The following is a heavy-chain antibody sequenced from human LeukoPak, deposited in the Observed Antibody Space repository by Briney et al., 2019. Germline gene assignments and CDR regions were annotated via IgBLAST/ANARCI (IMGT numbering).Heavy chain of an antibody. D-gene: IGHD2-21*01. J-gene: IGHJ4*02. CDR3: ARVYPCGGDCYTFDY. V-gene: IGHV1-46*03. Sequence: ASVKVSCKASGYTFTSYYMHWLRQAPGQGLEWMGIINPSGGSTSYAQKFQGRVTMTRDTSTSTVYMELSSLRSEDTAVYYCARVYPCGGDCYTFDYWGQGTLVTVSS. CDR1: GYTFTSYY. CDR2: INPSGGST.